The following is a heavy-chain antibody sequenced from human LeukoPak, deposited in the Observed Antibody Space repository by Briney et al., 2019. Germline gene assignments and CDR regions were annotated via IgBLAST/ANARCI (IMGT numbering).Heavy chain of an antibody. D-gene: IGHD2-15*01. CDR1: GYTFTSYY. CDR2: INPSGGST. Sequence: ASVKVSCKASGYTFTSYYMHWVRQAPGQGLEWMGIINPSGGSTSYAQKFQGRVTITTDESTSTAYMELSSLRSEDTAVYYCARERGIVVVVAATGFDYWGQGTLVTVSS. V-gene: IGHV1-46*01. CDR3: ARERGIVVVVAATGFDY. J-gene: IGHJ4*02.